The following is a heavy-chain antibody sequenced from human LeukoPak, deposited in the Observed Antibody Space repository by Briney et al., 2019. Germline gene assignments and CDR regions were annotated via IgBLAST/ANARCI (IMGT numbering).Heavy chain of an antibody. CDR2: ISSSSSTI. Sequence: PGGSLRLSCAASGFTFSSYSMNWVRQAPGKGLEWVSYISSSSSTIYYADSVKGRFTISRDNAKNSLYLQMNSLRAEDTAVYYCARYGSSWSFDYWGQGTLVTVSS. CDR1: GFTFSSYS. V-gene: IGHV3-48*01. CDR3: ARYGSSWSFDY. J-gene: IGHJ4*02. D-gene: IGHD6-13*01.